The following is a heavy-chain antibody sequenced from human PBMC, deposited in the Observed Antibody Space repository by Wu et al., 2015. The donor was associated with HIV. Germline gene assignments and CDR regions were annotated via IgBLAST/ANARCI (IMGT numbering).Heavy chain of an antibody. V-gene: IGHV1-2*02. J-gene: IGHJ5*02. D-gene: IGHD6-19*01. CDR2: INPNSGGT. CDR1: GYTFAGYY. Sequence: QVQLVQSGAEVKKPGASVKVSCKASGYTFAGYYMHWVRQAPGQGLEWMGWINPNSGGTNYAQKFQGRVTMTRDASISTAYMELSRLRSDDTAVYYCARDVRGHVFQRRGSDSSGGLFDPWGQGTLVTVSS. CDR3: ARDVRGHVFQRRGSDSSGGLFDP.